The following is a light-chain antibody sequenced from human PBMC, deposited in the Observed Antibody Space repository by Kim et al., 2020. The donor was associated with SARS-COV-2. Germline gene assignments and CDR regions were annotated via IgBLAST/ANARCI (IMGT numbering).Light chain of an antibody. J-gene: IGKJ2*01. CDR1: QSVLYRANYKHY. V-gene: IGKV4-1*01. Sequence: DIVMTQSPDSLAVSLGERATINRKSSQSVLYRANYKHYLAWYQQKPGQPPKLLIYWASTRESGVPDRFSGSGSGTDFTLTISSLQAEDVAVYYCQQYYSTPYTFGKGTKLEI. CDR3: QQYYSTPYT. CDR2: WAS.